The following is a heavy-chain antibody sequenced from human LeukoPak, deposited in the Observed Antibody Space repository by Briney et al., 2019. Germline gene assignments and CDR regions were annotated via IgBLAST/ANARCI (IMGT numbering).Heavy chain of an antibody. J-gene: IGHJ4*02. CDR1: GFTFSSYG. V-gene: IGHV3-33*01. Sequence: PGGSLRLSCAASGFTFSSYGMHWVRQAPGKGLEWVAVIWYDGSNKYYADSVKGRFTISRDNSKNTLYLQMNSLRAEDTAVYYCVSPTFYPRVDYWGQGTLVTVSS. CDR2: IWYDGSNK. CDR3: VSPTFYPRVDY.